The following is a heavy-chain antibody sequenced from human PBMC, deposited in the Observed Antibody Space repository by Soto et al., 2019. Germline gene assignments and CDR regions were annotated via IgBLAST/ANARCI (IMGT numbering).Heavy chain of an antibody. CDR2: ISSSSSYI. CDR3: AREMVVPAAMDSSGWYSYYFDY. V-gene: IGHV3-21*01. J-gene: IGHJ4*02. Sequence: GGSLRLSCAASGFTFSSYSMNWVRQAPGKGLEWVSSISSSSSYIYYADSVKGRFTISRDNAKNSLYLQMNSLRAEDTAVYYCAREMVVPAAMDSSGWYSYYFDYWGQGTLVTVSS. CDR1: GFTFSSYS. D-gene: IGHD2-2*01.